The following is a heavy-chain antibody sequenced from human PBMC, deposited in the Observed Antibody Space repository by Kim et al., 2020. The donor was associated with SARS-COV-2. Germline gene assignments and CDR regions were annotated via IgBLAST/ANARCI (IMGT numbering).Heavy chain of an antibody. V-gene: IGHV1-69*06. D-gene: IGHD6-19*01. CDR3: ARGHSNSWFALWLDP. Sequence: SVKVSCKTSGGTFSSYTLNWVRQAPGQGLEWMGGIIPMFGTTNYAQKFQGRVTISADTSTTTFYMELSSLRSDDTAIYYCARGHSNSWFALWLDPWGQGTPVTVSS. J-gene: IGHJ5*02. CDR1: GGTFSSYT. CDR2: IIPMFGTT.